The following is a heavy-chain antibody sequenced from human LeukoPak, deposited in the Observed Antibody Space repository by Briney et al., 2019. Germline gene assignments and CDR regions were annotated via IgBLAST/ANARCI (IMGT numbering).Heavy chain of an antibody. D-gene: IGHD6-19*01. J-gene: IGHJ4*02. Sequence: KPGGSLRLSCAASGFTFSSYSMNWVRQAPGKGLEWVSSISSSSSYIYYADSVKGRFTISRDNAKNSLYLQMNSLRAEDTAVYYCAKDRRAVAGFDYWGQGTLVTVSS. CDR2: ISSSSSYI. V-gene: IGHV3-21*04. CDR3: AKDRRAVAGFDY. CDR1: GFTFSSYS.